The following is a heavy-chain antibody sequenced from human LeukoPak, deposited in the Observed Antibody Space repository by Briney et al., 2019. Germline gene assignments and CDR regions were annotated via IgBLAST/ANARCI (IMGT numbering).Heavy chain of an antibody. CDR2: IYHSGST. V-gene: IGHV4-30-2*01. Sequence: PSQTLSLTCTVSGGSISSGGYYWSWIRQPPGKGLEWIGYIYHSGSTYYNPSLKSRVTISVDRSKNQFSLKLSSVTAADTAVYYCARLKGKHPLEYSSSWRTYWYFDLWGRGTLVTVSS. CDR3: ARLKGKHPLEYSSSWRTYWYFDL. CDR1: GGSISSGGYY. J-gene: IGHJ2*01. D-gene: IGHD6-13*01.